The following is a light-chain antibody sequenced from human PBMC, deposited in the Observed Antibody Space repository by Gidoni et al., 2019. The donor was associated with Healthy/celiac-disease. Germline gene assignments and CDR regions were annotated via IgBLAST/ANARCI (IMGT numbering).Light chain of an antibody. Sequence: QSALTQPRSVSGSPGQSVTISCTGTSSDVGGYHYVSWYQQHPGHAPKLMIYDVSKRPSGVPDRFSGSKSGNTASLTIAGLQAEYEADYYCCSYAGSYTLVFGGGTKLTVL. CDR2: DVS. CDR1: SSDVGGYHY. CDR3: CSYAGSYTLV. J-gene: IGLJ2*01. V-gene: IGLV2-11*01.